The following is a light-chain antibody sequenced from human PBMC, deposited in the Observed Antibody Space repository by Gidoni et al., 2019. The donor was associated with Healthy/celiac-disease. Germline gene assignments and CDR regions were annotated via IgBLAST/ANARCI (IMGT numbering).Light chain of an antibody. CDR3: QQRSNWLT. Sequence: EIALTQSPATLSLFPGERATLACRASQSVSSYLACYQQKPGQAPRLLIYDASNRATGIPARFSGSGSGTDFTLTISSLEPEDFAVYYCQQRSNWLTFGGGTKVEIK. CDR2: DAS. CDR1: QSVSSY. J-gene: IGKJ4*01. V-gene: IGKV3-11*01.